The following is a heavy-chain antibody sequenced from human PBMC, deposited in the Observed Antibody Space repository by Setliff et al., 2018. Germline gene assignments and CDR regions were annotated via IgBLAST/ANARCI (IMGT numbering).Heavy chain of an antibody. V-gene: IGHV4-38-2*02. D-gene: IGHD2-2*01. Sequence: SETLSLTCAISGYSISSGYFWGWIRQPPGKGLEWIGSIYHSGSTYYNPSLKSRVTISVDTSKNQFSLKVNSVTAADTAVYYCARDFALVPAALYNWFDPWGQGTLVTVSS. CDR1: GYSISSGYF. J-gene: IGHJ5*02. CDR3: ARDFALVPAALYNWFDP. CDR2: IYHSGST.